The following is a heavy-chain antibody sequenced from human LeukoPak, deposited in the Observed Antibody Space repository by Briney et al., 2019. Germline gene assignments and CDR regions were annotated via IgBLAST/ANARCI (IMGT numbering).Heavy chain of an antibody. J-gene: IGHJ4*02. Sequence: PGGSLRLSCAASGITFSRFAMSWVRQAPGRGLEWVSGISGSGGSPYYADSVKGRFTISRDNSKNTLYLQMNGLRAEDTAIYYCATYRRGYHDTNESYYFDYWGQGTLVTVSS. V-gene: IGHV3-23*01. CDR3: ATYRRGYHDTNESYYFDY. CDR2: ISGSGGSP. D-gene: IGHD2-8*01. CDR1: GITFSRFA.